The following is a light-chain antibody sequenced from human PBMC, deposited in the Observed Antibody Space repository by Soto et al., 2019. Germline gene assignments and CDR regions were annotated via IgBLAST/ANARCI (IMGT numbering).Light chain of an antibody. CDR1: QSISSSF. CDR2: VVS. J-gene: IGKJ3*01. CDR3: QQYGSSPFT. V-gene: IGKV3-20*01. Sequence: EIVLTQSPGTLSLSPGEIATLSCRASQSISSSFLAWYQQRPGQAPRLLIHVVSSKAAGIPDRFSGSGSGTDFTLTINRLEPEDFALYFCQQYGSSPFTFGPGTQLEI.